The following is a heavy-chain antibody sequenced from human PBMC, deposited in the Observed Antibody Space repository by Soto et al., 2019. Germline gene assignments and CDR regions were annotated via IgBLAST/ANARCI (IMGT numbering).Heavy chain of an antibody. D-gene: IGHD2-21*02. CDR1: GFTFSSYA. CDR2: ISGSGGRT. Sequence: GGYLRLSCAASGFTFSSYAMSWVRQAPGKGLEWVSAISGSGGRTYYADSVKGRFTISRDNSKNTLYLQMNSLRSEDTAVYYCANLPGGDCPQLNRNWFDLSGQGTLDAVSS. J-gene: IGHJ5*02. V-gene: IGHV3-23*01. CDR3: ANLPGGDCPQLNRNWFDL.